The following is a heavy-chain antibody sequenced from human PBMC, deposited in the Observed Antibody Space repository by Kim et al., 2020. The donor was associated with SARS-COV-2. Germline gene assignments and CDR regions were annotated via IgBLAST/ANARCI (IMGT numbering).Heavy chain of an antibody. J-gene: IGHJ4*02. CDR2: IMSSSSAM. Sequence: GGSLRLSCAASGFTFSTYSMNWVRQAPGKGLEWVSYIMSSSSAMYYADSVKGRFTISRDNAKNSLYLQLNSLRDEDTAVYFCARGRHTGTYGLDYWGLGTLVTVSS. D-gene: IGHD1-26*01. V-gene: IGHV3-48*02. CDR3: ARGRHTGTYGLDY. CDR1: GFTFSTYS.